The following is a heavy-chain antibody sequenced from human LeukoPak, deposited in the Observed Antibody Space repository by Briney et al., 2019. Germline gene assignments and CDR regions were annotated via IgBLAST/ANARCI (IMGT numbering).Heavy chain of an antibody. J-gene: IGHJ4*02. V-gene: IGHV3-23*01. Sequence: QPGGSLRLSRAASGFTFSSDAMSWVRQAPGKGLEWVSAISGSGGSTYYADSGKGRFTISRDNSKNTLYLQMNSLRAEDTAVYYCATPHGGVIEYFDYWGQGTLVTVSS. D-gene: IGHD3-16*02. CDR1: GFTFSSDA. CDR3: ATPHGGVIEYFDY. CDR2: ISGSGGST.